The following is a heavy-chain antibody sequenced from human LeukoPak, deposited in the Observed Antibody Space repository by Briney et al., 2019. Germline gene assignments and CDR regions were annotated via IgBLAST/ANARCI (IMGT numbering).Heavy chain of an antibody. CDR3: ARLKVGTTHPDY. J-gene: IGHJ4*02. CDR1: DDSISRSSYY. Sequence: SSETLSLTCSVSDDSISRSSYYWGWIRQPPGKGLEWIGPFYYSGFTYYNPSLKNRVTISVDTSKNQFSLKLRSVTAEDTAVYYCARLKVGTTHPDYWGQGTLVTVSS. V-gene: IGHV4-39*01. CDR2: FYYSGFT. D-gene: IGHD1-26*01.